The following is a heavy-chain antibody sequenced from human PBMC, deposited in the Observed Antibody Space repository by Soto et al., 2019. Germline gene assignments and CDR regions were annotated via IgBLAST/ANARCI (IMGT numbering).Heavy chain of an antibody. V-gene: IGHV1-18*04. Sequence: QVQLVQSGAEVEKPGASVKVSCKASGYTFTSYGINWVRQAPGQGLEWMGWISAYNGNTKYAQKLQGRVTMTTDTSTSTAYMELRSLISDDTAVYYCARYCGNDCRQGMDVWGQGTTVTVSS. CDR2: ISAYNGNT. J-gene: IGHJ6*02. D-gene: IGHD1-1*01. CDR1: GYTFTSYG. CDR3: ARYCGNDCRQGMDV.